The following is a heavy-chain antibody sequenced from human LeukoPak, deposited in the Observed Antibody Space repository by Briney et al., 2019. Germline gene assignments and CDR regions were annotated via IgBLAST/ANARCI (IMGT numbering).Heavy chain of an antibody. CDR2: IYYSGST. J-gene: IGHJ5*02. CDR1: GGSISSSSYY. CDR3: AKVRGNDYGDYCLDP. D-gene: IGHD4-17*01. Sequence: PSETLSLTCTVSGGSISSSSYYWSWIRQPPGKGLEWIAYIYYSGSTTYNPSLMSRVTMSIDTSKNQFSLNLSSVTAADTAVYYCAKVRGNDYGDYCLDPWGQGTLVTVSS. V-gene: IGHV4-61*01.